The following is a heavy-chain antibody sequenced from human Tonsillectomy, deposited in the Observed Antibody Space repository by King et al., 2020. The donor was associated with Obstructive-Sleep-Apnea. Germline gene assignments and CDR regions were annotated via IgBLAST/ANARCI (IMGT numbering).Heavy chain of an antibody. J-gene: IGHJ4*02. D-gene: IGHD2-2*01. CDR3: ARRRGAGSSDY. CDR1: GYTFTNYD. Sequence: VQLVQSGAEVKKPGASVKVSCQASGYTFTNYDIIWVRQATGQGLEWMGWMNPNGGNTGNAQKFQGRVARTRNNSISTAYMELSSLISEATAVYYWARRRGAGSSDYWGQGTLVTVSS. CDR2: MNPNGGNT. V-gene: IGHV1-8*01.